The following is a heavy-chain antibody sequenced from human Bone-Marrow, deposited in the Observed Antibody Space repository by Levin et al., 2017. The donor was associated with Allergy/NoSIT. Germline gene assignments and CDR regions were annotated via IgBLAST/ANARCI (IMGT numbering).Heavy chain of an antibody. Sequence: PGGSLRLSCAASGFTFSSYAMSWVRQAPGKGLEWVSAISGSGGSTYYADSVKGRFTISRDNSKNTLYLQMNSLRAEDTAVYYCAKFSSNRITIFGVVISSSDYWGQGTLVTVSS. CDR3: AKFSSNRITIFGVVISSSDY. CDR1: GFTFSSYA. CDR2: ISGSGGST. J-gene: IGHJ4*02. V-gene: IGHV3-23*01. D-gene: IGHD3-3*01.